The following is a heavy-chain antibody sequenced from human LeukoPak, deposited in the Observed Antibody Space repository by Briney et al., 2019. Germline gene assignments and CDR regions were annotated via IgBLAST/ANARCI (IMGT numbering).Heavy chain of an antibody. CDR3: AREVDTAMGIDAFDI. J-gene: IGHJ3*02. V-gene: IGHV3-74*01. D-gene: IGHD5-18*01. Sequence: GGSLRLSCAASGFTFSSYWMHWVRQAPGKGLVWVSRINSDGSSTSYADSVKGRFTISRDSAKNTLYLQMNSLRAEDTAVYYCAREVDTAMGIDAFDIWGQGTMVTVSS. CDR2: INSDGSST. CDR1: GFTFSSYW.